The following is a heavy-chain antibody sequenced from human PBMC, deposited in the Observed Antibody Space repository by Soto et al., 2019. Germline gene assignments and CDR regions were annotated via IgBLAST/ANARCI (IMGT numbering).Heavy chain of an antibody. Sequence: EVQLLESGGGLVQPGASLRLSCAASGFTFSSYAMSWVRQAPGKGLEWVSVISGSDDSTYYEDSVKGRFTIYRDNSKNSLYLQMNSLRAEDTAVYYCAKRSSSSTFDYWGQGTLVTVSS. D-gene: IGHD6-6*01. V-gene: IGHV3-23*01. CDR3: AKRSSSSTFDY. J-gene: IGHJ4*02. CDR1: GFTFSSYA. CDR2: ISGSDDST.